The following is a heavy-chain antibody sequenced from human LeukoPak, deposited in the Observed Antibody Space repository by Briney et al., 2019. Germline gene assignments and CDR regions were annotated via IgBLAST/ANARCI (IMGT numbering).Heavy chain of an antibody. CDR3: ARVPTVTFFDY. D-gene: IGHD4-17*01. Sequence: SQTLSLTCTVSGGSISSSSYYWGWIRQPPGKGLEWIGSIYYSRSTYYNPSLKSRVTISVDTSKNQFSLKLSSVTAADTAVYYCARVPTVTFFDYWGQGTLVTVSS. CDR2: IYYSRST. V-gene: IGHV4-39*01. J-gene: IGHJ4*02. CDR1: GGSISSSSYY.